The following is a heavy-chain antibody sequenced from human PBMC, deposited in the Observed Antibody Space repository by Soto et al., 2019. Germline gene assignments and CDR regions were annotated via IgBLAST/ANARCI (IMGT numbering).Heavy chain of an antibody. CDR3: GLSVYAYSSLDY. Sequence: EVQLVESGGGLVQPGGSLRLSCVASKFTFSNYWMTWVRQAPGKGLEWVANINQDGSDKYYVDSVKGRFTISRDNAKNSLYLQMNSLRAEDTAVYYCGLSVYAYSSLDYWGQGTQVTVSS. V-gene: IGHV3-7*01. D-gene: IGHD5-12*01. CDR1: KFTFSNYW. J-gene: IGHJ4*02. CDR2: INQDGSDK.